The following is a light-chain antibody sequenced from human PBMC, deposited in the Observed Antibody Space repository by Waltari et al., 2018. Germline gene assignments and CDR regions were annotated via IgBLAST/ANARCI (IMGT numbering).Light chain of an antibody. Sequence: DIVVTQSPLSLPVTPGEPASISCRSSQSLLDRNGYNLLDWYLQKPGQSPQLLIYFGSQRASWVPDRFSGSGSGRDFTLKISRLEAEDVGVYYCMQALQTPWTFGQGTKVEIK. CDR1: QSLLDRNGYNL. V-gene: IGKV2-28*01. CDR2: FGS. J-gene: IGKJ1*01. CDR3: MQALQTPWT.